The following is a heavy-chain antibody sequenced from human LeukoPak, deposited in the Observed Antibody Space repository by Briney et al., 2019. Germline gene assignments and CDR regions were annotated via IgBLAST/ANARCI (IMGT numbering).Heavy chain of an antibody. CDR1: GYTFTGYY. J-gene: IGHJ6*03. D-gene: IGHD3-22*01. CDR3: ARWADDSSGYGHYYYYYMDV. Sequence: ASVKVSCKASGYTFTGYYMHWVRQAPGQGLEWMGWINPNSGGTNYAQKFQGRVTMTRDTSISTAYMELSRLRSDDTAVYYCARWADDSSGYGHYYYYYMDVWGKGTTVTVSS. V-gene: IGHV1-2*02. CDR2: INPNSGGT.